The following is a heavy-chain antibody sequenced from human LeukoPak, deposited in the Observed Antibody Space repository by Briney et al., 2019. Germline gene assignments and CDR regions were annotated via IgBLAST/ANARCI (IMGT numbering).Heavy chain of an antibody. V-gene: IGHV3-23*01. CDR3: ARGVAVAARFDY. J-gene: IGHJ4*02. CDR2: ISGSGGST. Sequence: GGTLRLSCAASGFTFSSYGMSWVRQAPGKGLEWVSAISGSGGSTYYADSVKGRFTISRDNSKNTLYLQMNSLRAEDTAVYYCARGVAVAARFDYWGQGTLVTVSS. CDR1: GFTFSSYG. D-gene: IGHD6-19*01.